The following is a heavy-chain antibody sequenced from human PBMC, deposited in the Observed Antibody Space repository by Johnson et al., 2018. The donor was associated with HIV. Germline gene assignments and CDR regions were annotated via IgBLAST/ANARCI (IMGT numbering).Heavy chain of an antibody. Sequence: VQLVESGGGVVQPGRSLRLSCAASGFTFSSYDMHWVRHATGKGLAWVAVLSYDGSNKYYADSVQGRFTISRDNSKNTLYLQMNSLRAEDTAVYYCARERNMIVVDDDAFDIWGQGTMVTVSS. D-gene: IGHD3-22*01. V-gene: IGHV3-30*03. J-gene: IGHJ3*02. CDR3: ARERNMIVVDDDAFDI. CDR2: LSYDGSNK. CDR1: GFTFSSYD.